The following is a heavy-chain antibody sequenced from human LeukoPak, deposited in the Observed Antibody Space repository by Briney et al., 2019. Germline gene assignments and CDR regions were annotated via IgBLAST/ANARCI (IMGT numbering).Heavy chain of an antibody. CDR3: TGYYYDSSGPPGNY. V-gene: IGHV3-73*01. J-gene: IGHJ4*02. CDR1: GFTFSGSA. Sequence: PGGSLRLSCAASGFTFSGSAMHWVGQASGKGLEWVGRIRSKANSYATAYAASVKGRFTISRDDSKNTAYLQMNSLKTEDTAVYYCTGYYYDSSGPPGNYWGQGTLVTVSS. CDR2: IRSKANSYAT. D-gene: IGHD3-22*01.